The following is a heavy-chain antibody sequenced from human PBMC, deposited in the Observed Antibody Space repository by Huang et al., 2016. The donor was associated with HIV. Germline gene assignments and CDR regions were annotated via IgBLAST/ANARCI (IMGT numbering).Heavy chain of an antibody. CDR2: LYHSGAT. Sequence: QVQLQESGSGLVKPSQTLSLTCDVSGASIGSGGFSWSWIRQPPGAGLEWMGYLYHSGATYYNPSLKTRVTISFDRSKSQLSLRLASVTAADTAVYYCARSPPGDYFDLWGRGTLVTVSS. D-gene: IGHD3-10*01. CDR3: ARSPPGDYFDL. J-gene: IGHJ2*01. CDR1: GASIGSGGFS. V-gene: IGHV4-30-2*01.